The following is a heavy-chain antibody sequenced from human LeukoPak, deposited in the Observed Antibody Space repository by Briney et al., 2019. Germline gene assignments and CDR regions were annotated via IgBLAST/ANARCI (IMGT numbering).Heavy chain of an antibody. CDR2: GSGNSGAT. CDR1: GYTFRDYY. V-gene: IGHV1-2*02. D-gene: IGHD1-26*01. CDR3: VRFYSGAYHQLDS. Sequence: ASVKVSCKASGYTFRDYYMHWVRQAPGQGLEWMAWGSGNSGATGYARKFQGRVTVTRDTSISTAYMELSSLRSDDTAGYYCVRFYSGAYHQLDSGGKGPRVPVSS. J-gene: IGHJ4*02.